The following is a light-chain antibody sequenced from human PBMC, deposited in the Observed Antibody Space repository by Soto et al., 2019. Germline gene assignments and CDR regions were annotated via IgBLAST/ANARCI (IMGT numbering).Light chain of an antibody. CDR2: KAS. CDR3: QQYQTYSQ. CDR1: QSINTW. J-gene: IGKJ1*01. V-gene: IGKV1-5*03. Sequence: DIQMTQSPSTLTEYVGDRDTITCRASQSINTWLAWYQLKPGRAPKLLIYKASTLESGVSSRFSGSGSGTEFTLTISSLQPDEFATYYCQQYQTYSQFGQGTKVDIK.